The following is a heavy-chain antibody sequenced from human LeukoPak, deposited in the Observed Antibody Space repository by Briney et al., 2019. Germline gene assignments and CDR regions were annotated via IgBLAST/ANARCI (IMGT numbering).Heavy chain of an antibody. CDR3: AREGPKGDYYMDV. CDR2: INPSGGST. V-gene: IGHV1-46*01. CDR1: RYTFTSYY. J-gene: IGHJ6*03. Sequence: ASVKVSCKASRYTFTSYYMHWVRQAPGQGLEWMGIINPSGGSTSYAQKFQGRVTMTRDTSTSTVYMELSSLRSEDTAVYYCAREGPKGDYYMDVWGKGTTVTVSS.